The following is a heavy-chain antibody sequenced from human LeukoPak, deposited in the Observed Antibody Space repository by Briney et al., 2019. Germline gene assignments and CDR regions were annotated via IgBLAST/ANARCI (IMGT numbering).Heavy chain of an antibody. J-gene: IGHJ3*02. D-gene: IGHD6-13*01. V-gene: IGHV3-33*01. CDR3: ASSRIAEAGTLEAFDI. Sequence: GGSLRLSCAASGFTFSSYGMHWVRQAPGKGLEWVAVIWYDGSNKYYADSVKGRFTISRDNSKNTLYLQMNSLRAEDTAVYYCASSRIAEAGTLEAFDIWGQGTMVTVSS. CDR2: IWYDGSNK. CDR1: GFTFSSYG.